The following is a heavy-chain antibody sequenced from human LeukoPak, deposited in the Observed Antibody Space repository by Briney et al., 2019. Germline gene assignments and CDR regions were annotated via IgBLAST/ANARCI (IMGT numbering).Heavy chain of an antibody. CDR1: GGTFSSYA. V-gene: IGHV1-18*01. CDR3: ARSPIFLEWLNAFDP. J-gene: IGHJ5*02. CDR2: ISAYNGNT. Sequence: RASVKVSCKASGGTFSSYAISWVRQAPGQGLEWMGWISAYNGNTNYAQKLQGRVTMTTDTSTSTAYMELRSLRSDDTAVYYCARSPIFLEWLNAFDPWGQGTLVTVSS. D-gene: IGHD3-3*01.